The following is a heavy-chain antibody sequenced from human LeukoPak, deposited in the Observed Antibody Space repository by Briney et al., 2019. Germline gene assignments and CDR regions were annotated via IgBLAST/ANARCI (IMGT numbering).Heavy chain of an antibody. V-gene: IGHV4/OR15-8*02. CDR3: ATRHHSRTYMVPLDS. D-gene: IGHD3-10*01. CDR2: THRSGDT. J-gene: IGHJ4*02. Sequence: SETLSLTCAVYGVSISSDNWWTWVFQPPGKGLEWIGETHRSGDTKYNPSLNGRVTISMDNSKNQLSLNLISVTAADTAIYFCATRHHSRTYMVPLDSWGQGTLVTVSS. CDR1: GVSISSDNW.